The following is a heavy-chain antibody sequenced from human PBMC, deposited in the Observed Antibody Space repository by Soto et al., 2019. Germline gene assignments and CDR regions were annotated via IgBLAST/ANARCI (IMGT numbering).Heavy chain of an antibody. CDR1: GFTVSSNY. Sequence: GGSLRLSCAASGFTVSSNYMSWVRQAPGKGLEWVSVIYSGGSTYYADSVKGRFTISRDNSKNTLYLQMNSLRAEDTAVYYCARAIRGDGYNSWGQGTLVTVSS. J-gene: IGHJ5*02. CDR3: ARAIRGDGYNS. D-gene: IGHD5-12*01. CDR2: IYSGGST. V-gene: IGHV3-53*01.